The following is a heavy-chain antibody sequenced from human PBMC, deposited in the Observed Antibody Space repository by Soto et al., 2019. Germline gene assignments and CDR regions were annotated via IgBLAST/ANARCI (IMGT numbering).Heavy chain of an antibody. D-gene: IGHD4-17*01. CDR1: GGSISSSSW. J-gene: IGHJ5*02. CDR2: INHSGST. Sequence: PSETLSLTCAVSGGSISSSSWWSWVRQPPGKGLEWIGTINHSGSTNYNPSLKSRVTISMDKSKNQFSLKVSSVTAADTAVYYCARETYGDYVGYFDPWGQGTLVTSPQ. V-gene: IGHV4-4*02. CDR3: ARETYGDYVGYFDP.